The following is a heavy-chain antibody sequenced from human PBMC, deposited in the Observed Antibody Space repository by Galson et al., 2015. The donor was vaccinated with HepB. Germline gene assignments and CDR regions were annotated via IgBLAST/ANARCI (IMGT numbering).Heavy chain of an antibody. CDR3: ARDPGQIGYSSSSPLYYYYGMDV. CDR2: ISYDGSNK. V-gene: IGHV3-30-3*01. CDR1: GFTFSSYA. J-gene: IGHJ6*02. D-gene: IGHD6-6*01. Sequence: SLRLSCAASGFTFSSYAMHWVRQAPGKGLEWVAVISYDGSNKYYADSVKGRFTISRDNSKNTLYLQMNSLRAEDTAVYYCARDPGQIGYSSSSPLYYYYGMDVWGQGTTVTVSS.